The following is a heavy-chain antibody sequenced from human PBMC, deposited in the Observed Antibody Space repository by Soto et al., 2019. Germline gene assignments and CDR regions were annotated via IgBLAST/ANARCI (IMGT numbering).Heavy chain of an antibody. CDR1: GFTVSKNY. CDR2: IYTGGST. V-gene: IGHV3-53*01. J-gene: IGHJ4*02. Sequence: EVQLVESGGDLIQPGGSLRLSCAVSGFTVSKNYMSWVRQGPGTGLEWVSSIYTGGSTYYADSVKGRFTISRDDSKNTLFLQMNSLIADDTAVYYCARDTSGWKEGGFDYWGQGTLVTVSS. D-gene: IGHD6-19*01. CDR3: ARDTSGWKEGGFDY.